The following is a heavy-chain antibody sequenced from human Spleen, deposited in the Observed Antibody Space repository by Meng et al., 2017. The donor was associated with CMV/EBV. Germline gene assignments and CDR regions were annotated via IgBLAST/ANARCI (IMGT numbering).Heavy chain of an antibody. CDR1: GGTLSSYV. D-gene: IGHD2-2*03. J-gene: IGHJ5*02. CDR2: IIPMFGTA. CDR3: ANGYCDTNSCARGWFDP. Sequence: SVKVSCKASGGTLSSYVISWVRQAPGQGPEWMGGIIPMFGTANYAQEFQGRVTITTDKSRSTVYMELSSLRSKDTAIYYCANGYCDTNSCARGWFDPWGQGTQVTVSS. V-gene: IGHV1-69*05.